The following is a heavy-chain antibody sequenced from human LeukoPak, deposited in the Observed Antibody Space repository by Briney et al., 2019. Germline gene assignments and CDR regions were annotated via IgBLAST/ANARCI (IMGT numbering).Heavy chain of an antibody. CDR1: GFTFSSYA. CDR3: GRISNSNYYFDY. D-gene: IGHD2/OR15-2a*01. Sequence: GGSLRLSCAASGFTFSSYAMHWVRQAPGKGLEWVAVISYDGSNKYYADSVKGRFTISRDNSKNTLYLQMNSLRAEDTAVYYCGRISNSNYYFDYWGQGTLVTVSS. J-gene: IGHJ4*02. V-gene: IGHV3-30-3*01. CDR2: ISYDGSNK.